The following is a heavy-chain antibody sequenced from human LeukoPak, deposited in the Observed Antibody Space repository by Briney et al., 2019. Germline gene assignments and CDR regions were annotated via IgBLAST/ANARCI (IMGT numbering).Heavy chain of an antibody. D-gene: IGHD3-22*01. CDR3: AADPYYYDSSGYYQDY. Sequence: SVTVSCKASGFTFTSSAMQWVRQARGQRLEWIGWIVVGSGNTNYAQKFQERVTITRDMSTSTAYMELSSLRSEDTAVYYCAADPYYYDSSGYYQDYWGQGTLVTVSS. CDR2: IVVGSGNT. CDR1: GFTFTSSA. V-gene: IGHV1-58*02. J-gene: IGHJ4*02.